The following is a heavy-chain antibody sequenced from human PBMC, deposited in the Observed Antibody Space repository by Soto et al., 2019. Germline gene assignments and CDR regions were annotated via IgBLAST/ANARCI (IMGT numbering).Heavy chain of an antibody. CDR2: IYFTGAT. Sequence: QVRLQESGPGLVRPSETLSLTCTVSGGSVSYFYWAWMRQPPGKGLEWIGYIYFTGATDYNPSLGSRVTISVDTSKNQCSLRLSSVTAADSALYYCARWNEGMDVWGQGTTVTVSS. CDR3: ARWNEGMDV. J-gene: IGHJ6*02. D-gene: IGHD1-1*01. CDR1: GGSVSYFY. V-gene: IGHV4-59*02.